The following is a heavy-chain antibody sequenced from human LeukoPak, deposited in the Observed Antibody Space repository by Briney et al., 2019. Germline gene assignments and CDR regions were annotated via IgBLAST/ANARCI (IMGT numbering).Heavy chain of an antibody. J-gene: IGHJ4*02. Sequence: PGGSLRLSCAASGFTVSSNYMSWVRQAPGKGLEWVSVIYSGGSTYYADSVKGRFTISRDSSKNTLYLQMNSLRAEDTAVYYCARDRQGGYPDCWGQGTLVTVSS. V-gene: IGHV3-66*01. CDR2: IYSGGST. CDR1: GFTVSSNY. D-gene: IGHD2-2*01. CDR3: ARDRQGGYPDC.